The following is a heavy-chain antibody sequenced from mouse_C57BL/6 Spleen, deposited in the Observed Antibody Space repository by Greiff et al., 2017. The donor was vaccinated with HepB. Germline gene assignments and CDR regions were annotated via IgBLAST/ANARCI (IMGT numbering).Heavy chain of an antibody. Sequence: EVQRVESGGGLVKPGGSLKLSCAASGFTFSSYAMSWVRQTPEKRLEWVATISGGGSYTYYPDNVKGRFTISRDNAKNNLYLQMSHLKSEDTAMYDCARLGGNYVGFAYWGQGTLVTVSA. CDR2: ISGGGSYT. J-gene: IGHJ3*01. CDR3: ARLGGNYVGFAY. CDR1: GFTFSSYA. V-gene: IGHV5-4*01. D-gene: IGHD2-1*01.